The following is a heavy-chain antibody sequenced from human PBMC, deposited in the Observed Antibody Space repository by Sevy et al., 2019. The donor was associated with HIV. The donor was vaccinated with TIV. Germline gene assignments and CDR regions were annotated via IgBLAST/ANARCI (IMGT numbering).Heavy chain of an antibody. CDR3: ARAYSGGWPQWAWTDY. V-gene: IGHV3-48*01. CDR2: ISRSSRTI. J-gene: IGHJ4*02. CDR1: GFTFRTYS. Sequence: GGSLRLSCAASGFTFRTYSMNWVRQAPGKGLEWLSYISRSSRTIYYADSVEGRFTISRDNAKNSLYLQINSLRAEDTAVYYCARAYSGGWPQWAWTDYWGQGTLVTVSS. D-gene: IGHD6-19*01.